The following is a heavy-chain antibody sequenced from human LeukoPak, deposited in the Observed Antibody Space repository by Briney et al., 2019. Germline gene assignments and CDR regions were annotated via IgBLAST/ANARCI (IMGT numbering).Heavy chain of an antibody. V-gene: IGHV4-59*01. J-gene: IGHJ4*02. D-gene: IGHD2-8*01. Sequence: PSETLCLSRTVSGGSISSYYWSWIRQPPGKGLEWIGYIYYSGSTNYNPSLKSRLTISVDTSKNQFSLKLSSVTAADTAVYYCARDRCTNGVCYKDYWPQRTLLTVSS. CDR1: GGSISSYY. CDR2: IYYSGST. CDR3: ARDRCTNGVCYKDY.